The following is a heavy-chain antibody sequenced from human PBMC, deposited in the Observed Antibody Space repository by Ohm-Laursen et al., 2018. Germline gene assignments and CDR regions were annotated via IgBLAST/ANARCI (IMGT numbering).Heavy chain of an antibody. CDR2: IYYSGST. Sequence: SETLSLTCTVSGGSISSYYWSWIRKPPGKGLEWIGYIYYSGSTNYNPSLKSRVTISVDTSKNQFSLKLSSVTAADTAVYYCARDPRSSPYYYGMDVWGQGTTVTVSS. D-gene: IGHD6-6*01. CDR3: ARDPRSSPYYYGMDV. V-gene: IGHV4-59*01. J-gene: IGHJ6*02. CDR1: GGSISSYY.